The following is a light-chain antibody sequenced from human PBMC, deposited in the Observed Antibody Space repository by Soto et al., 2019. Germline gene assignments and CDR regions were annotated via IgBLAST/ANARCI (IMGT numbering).Light chain of an antibody. CDR2: DVS. J-gene: IGLJ3*02. CDR3: CSFAGSYTYWV. V-gene: IGLV2-11*01. Sequence: QSALTQPRSVSGSPGQSVTISCTGTSSDVGDYNYVSWYQQYPGKAPKLVIYDVSKRPSGVPDRFSGSKSANTASLTISGLQAEDEADYYCCSFAGSYTYWVFGGGTKLTVL. CDR1: SSDVGDYNY.